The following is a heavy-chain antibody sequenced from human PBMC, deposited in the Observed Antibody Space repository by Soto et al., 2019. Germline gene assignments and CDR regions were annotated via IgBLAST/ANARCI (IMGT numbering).Heavy chain of an antibody. CDR1: GFTFSNYW. CDR2: IRNDGSTT. J-gene: IGHJ4*02. CDR3: VRDEFDSSGRYYGWPH. V-gene: IGHV3-74*01. Sequence: EVQLVESGGGLVQPGGSLRLSCAASGFTFSNYWMHWVRQAPGKGLMWVSRIRNDGSTTDYADSVKGRFTVSRDNAKNTLSLQMNSLRAEDTAVYYCVRDEFDSSGRYYGWPHWGQGAPVTVSS. D-gene: IGHD3-22*01.